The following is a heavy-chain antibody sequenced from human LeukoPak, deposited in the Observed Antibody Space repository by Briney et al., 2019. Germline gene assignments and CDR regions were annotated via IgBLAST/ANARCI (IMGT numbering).Heavy chain of an antibody. J-gene: IGHJ4*02. Sequence: GGSLRLSCAASGFTFSTYAMHWVRQAPGKGLEWVAVISYDGSNKYYADSVKGRFTISRDNSKNTLYLQMNSLRAEDTAVYYCARDRYSSGYLPFDYWGQGTLVTVSS. V-gene: IGHV3-30*04. CDR2: ISYDGSNK. CDR3: ARDRYSSGYLPFDY. D-gene: IGHD3-22*01. CDR1: GFTFSTYA.